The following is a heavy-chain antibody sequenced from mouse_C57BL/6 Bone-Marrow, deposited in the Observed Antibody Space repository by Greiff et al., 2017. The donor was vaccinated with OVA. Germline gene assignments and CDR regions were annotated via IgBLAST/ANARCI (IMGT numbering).Heavy chain of an antibody. CDR1: GFTFSSYA. J-gene: IGHJ3*01. CDR3: AWGLRRAWFAY. CDR2: ISDGGSYT. V-gene: IGHV5-4*03. Sequence: DVMLVESGGGLVKPGGSLKLSCAASGFTFSSYAMSWVRQTPEKRLEWVATISDGGSYTYYPDNVKGRFTISRDNAKNNLYLQISHLKSEDTAMYYCAWGLRRAWFAYWGQGTLVTVSA. D-gene: IGHD2-4*01.